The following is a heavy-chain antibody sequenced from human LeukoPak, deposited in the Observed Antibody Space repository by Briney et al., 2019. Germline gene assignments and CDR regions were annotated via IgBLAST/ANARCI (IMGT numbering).Heavy chain of an antibody. CDR3: AAYSPGPEDYYGMDV. J-gene: IGHJ6*02. CDR1: GFTFTSSA. V-gene: IGHV1-58*01. Sequence: ASVKVSSKASGFTFTSSAVQWVRQARGQRLEWIGWIVVGSGNTNYAQKFQERVTITRDMSTSIAYMELSSLRSEDTAVYYCAAYSPGPEDYYGMDVWGQGTTVTVSS. CDR2: IVVGSGNT. D-gene: IGHD2-15*01.